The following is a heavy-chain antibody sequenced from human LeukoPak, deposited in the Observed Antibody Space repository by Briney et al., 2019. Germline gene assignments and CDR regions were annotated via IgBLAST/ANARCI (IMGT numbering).Heavy chain of an antibody. CDR1: GFTFSSYW. CDR3: AKRYDSSGFDY. Sequence: PGGSLRLSCAASGFTFSSYWMHWVRQAPGKGLVWVSRINSDGSSSTYADSVKGRFTISRDNAKNTLYLQMNGLRAEDTAVYYCAKRYDSSGFDYWGQGTLVTVSS. D-gene: IGHD3-22*01. J-gene: IGHJ4*02. V-gene: IGHV3-74*01. CDR2: INSDGSSS.